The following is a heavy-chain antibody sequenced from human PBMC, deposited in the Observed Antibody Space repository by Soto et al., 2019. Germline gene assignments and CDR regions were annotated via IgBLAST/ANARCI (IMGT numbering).Heavy chain of an antibody. CDR2: ISWNSDTI. D-gene: IGHD3-10*01. V-gene: IGHV3-9*01. J-gene: IGHJ1*01. CDR1: GFTFEDYA. Sequence: EVQLVESGGGLVQPGRSLRLSCAASGFTFEDYAMQWVRQTPGKGLEWLSGISWNSDTIGYADSVQGRFTIYRDNAKKSLYLQINSLRPEETALYCCCRGLYPILVWYGELFTSWGPGTPVTVSS. CDR3: CRGLYPILVWYGELFTS.